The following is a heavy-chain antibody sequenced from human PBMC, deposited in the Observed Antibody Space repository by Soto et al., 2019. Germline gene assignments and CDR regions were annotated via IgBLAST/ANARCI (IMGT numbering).Heavy chain of an antibody. CDR1: GFTFSSYA. V-gene: IGHV3-30-3*01. Sequence: QVQLVESGGGVVQPGRSLRLSCAASGFTFSSYAMHWVRQAPGKGLXXVAVXSYDGSNKYYADSVKGRFTISRDNSKNTLYLQMNSLRAEDTAVYYCARDSSGGYYGMDVWGQGTTVTVSS. CDR3: ARDSSGGYYGMDV. D-gene: IGHD3-22*01. J-gene: IGHJ6*02. CDR2: XSYDGSNK.